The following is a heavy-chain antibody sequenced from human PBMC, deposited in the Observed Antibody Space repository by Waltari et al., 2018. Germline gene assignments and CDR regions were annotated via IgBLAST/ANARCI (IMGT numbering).Heavy chain of an antibody. CDR3: ARRGYFDY. Sequence: EVQLVESGGSLVQPGGSLRLSCAASGFTFSTYWLNWVRQAPGKGLEWVADINQDGSEKYYVASLKGRFTISRDNAKNSLYLQMNSLRAEDTAVYYCARRGYFDYWGQGTLVTVSS. CDR1: GFTFSTYW. CDR2: INQDGSEK. V-gene: IGHV3-7*01. J-gene: IGHJ4*02.